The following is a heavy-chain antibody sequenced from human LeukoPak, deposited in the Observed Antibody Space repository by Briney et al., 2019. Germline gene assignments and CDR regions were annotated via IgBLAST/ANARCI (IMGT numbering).Heavy chain of an antibody. V-gene: IGHV3-7*01. CDR1: GFSLSSHW. D-gene: IGHD1-7*01. CDR2: INQDGSAK. CDR3: ARWEIRGTAHQLDY. J-gene: IGHJ4*02. Sequence: PGGSLRLSCAASGFSLSSHWMTWVRQAPGKGLEWVANINQDGSAKYYVDSVKGRFTISRDNAKNSMYLQMSSLRAEDTAVYYCARWEIRGTAHQLDYWGQGTLVTVSS.